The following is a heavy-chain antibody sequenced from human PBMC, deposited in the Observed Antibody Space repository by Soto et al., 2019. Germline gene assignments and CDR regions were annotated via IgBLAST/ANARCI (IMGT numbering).Heavy chain of an antibody. CDR3: ATIGPTSQNFDY. J-gene: IGHJ4*02. D-gene: IGHD3-16*01. Sequence: GGSLRLSCAASGFTFSSYAMGWVRQAPGKGLEWVSAISASGGATFYTASVKGRFTISRENSKNTLYLQMNSLTAEDTAVYYCATIGPTSQNFDYWGPGTLVTVS. CDR2: ISASGGAT. CDR1: GFTFSSYA. V-gene: IGHV3-23*01.